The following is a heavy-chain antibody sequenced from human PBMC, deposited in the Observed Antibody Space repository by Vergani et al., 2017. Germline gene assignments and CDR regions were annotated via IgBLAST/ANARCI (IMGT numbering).Heavy chain of an antibody. CDR3: AGDGGGGAYDAFDI. D-gene: IGHD2-15*01. CDR2: INACNGNT. J-gene: IGHJ3*02. Sequence: QVQLVQSGAEVKKPGASVKVSCKASGYTFTSYAMHWVRQAPGQRLEWMGWINACNGNTKYSQKFQGRVTITRDTSASTAYMELSSLRSEDADVYYCAGDGGGGAYDAFDIWGQGTMVTVSS. V-gene: IGHV1-3*01. CDR1: GYTFTSYA.